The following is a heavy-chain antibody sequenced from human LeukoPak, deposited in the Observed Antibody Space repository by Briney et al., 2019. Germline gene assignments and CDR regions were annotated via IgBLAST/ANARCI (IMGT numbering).Heavy chain of an antibody. V-gene: IGHV3-30*04. J-gene: IGHJ4*02. CDR1: GFTFSSYA. CDR3: ARVGDYGDYFDY. Sequence: TGGSLRLSCAASGFTFSSYAMHWVRQAPGKGLERVAVISYDGSNKYYADSVKGRFTISRDNSKNTLYLQMNSLRAEDTAVYYCARVGDYGDYFDYWGQGTLVTVSS. CDR2: ISYDGSNK. D-gene: IGHD4-17*01.